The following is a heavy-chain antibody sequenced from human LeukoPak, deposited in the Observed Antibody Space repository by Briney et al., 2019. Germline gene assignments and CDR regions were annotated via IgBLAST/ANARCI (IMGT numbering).Heavy chain of an antibody. CDR2: IWYDGSNK. Sequence: GGSLRLSCTASGFSFNNYAMTWVRQAPGKGLEWVAVIWYDGSNKYYADSVKGRFTISRDNSKNTLYLQMNSLRAEDTAVYYCARGSLPLWFGELLSIYMDVWGKGTTVTVSS. D-gene: IGHD3-10*01. CDR1: GFSFNNYA. CDR3: ARGSLPLWFGELLSIYMDV. V-gene: IGHV3-33*08. J-gene: IGHJ6*03.